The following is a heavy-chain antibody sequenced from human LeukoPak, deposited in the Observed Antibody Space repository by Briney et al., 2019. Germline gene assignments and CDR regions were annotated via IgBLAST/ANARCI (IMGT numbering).Heavy chain of an antibody. CDR3: ARLSYRPESGIAARPYDY. D-gene: IGHD6-6*01. CDR1: GFTFSSYW. J-gene: IGHJ4*02. V-gene: IGHV3-74*01. Sequence: GGSLRLSCAASGFTFSSYWMHWVRQAPGKGLVWVSRINGNGSSTDYADSVKGRFTISRDNAKNTLYLQMNSLRAEDTAVYYCARLSYRPESGIAARPYDYWGQGTLVTVSS. CDR2: INGNGSST.